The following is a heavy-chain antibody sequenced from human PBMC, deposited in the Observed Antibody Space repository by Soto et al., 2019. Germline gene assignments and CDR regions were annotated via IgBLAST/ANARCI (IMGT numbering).Heavy chain of an antibody. D-gene: IGHD4-17*01. CDR2: IYYLGNT. CDR3: VRGADDYGDLDS. J-gene: IGHJ5*01. Sequence: QVQLQESGPGLVRPSETLSLTCSVSGGSISTYFWSWIRQAPGKTLEWIGHIYYLGNTKYNPSLESRLTIPVDTSKNHFSLRLSSVTAADTAVYYCVRGADDYGDLDSWGQGTLVTVYS. V-gene: IGHV4-59*01. CDR1: GGSISTYF.